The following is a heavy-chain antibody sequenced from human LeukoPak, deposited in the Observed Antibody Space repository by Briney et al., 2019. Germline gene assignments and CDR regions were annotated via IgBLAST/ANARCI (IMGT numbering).Heavy chain of an antibody. D-gene: IGHD3-3*01. V-gene: IGHV3-23*01. CDR3: AKGDSYDFWSGYYKENYFDY. CDR2: ISGSGGST. J-gene: IGHJ4*02. CDR1: GFTFSSYA. Sequence: GGSLRLSCAAPGFTFSSYAMSWVRQAPGKGLEWVSAISGSGGSTYYADSVKGRFTISRDNSKNTLYLQMNSLRAEDTAVYYCAKGDSYDFWSGYYKENYFDYWGQGTLVTVSS.